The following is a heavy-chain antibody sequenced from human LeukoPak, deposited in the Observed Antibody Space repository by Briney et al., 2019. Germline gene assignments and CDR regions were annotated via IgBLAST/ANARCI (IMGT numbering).Heavy chain of an antibody. J-gene: IGHJ4*02. CDR3: ARAGTYDTIAYYYDY. CDR1: AGSITGNY. V-gene: IGHV4-59*01. CDR2: IYYSGST. D-gene: IGHD3-22*01. Sequence: PSETLSLTCTVSAGSITGNYWSWIRQPPGKGLEWIGYIYYSGSTSYHPSLKSRVTLSVDTSKNQFSLKLRSVTAADTAVYFCARAGTYDTIAYYYDYWGQGTLVIVSA.